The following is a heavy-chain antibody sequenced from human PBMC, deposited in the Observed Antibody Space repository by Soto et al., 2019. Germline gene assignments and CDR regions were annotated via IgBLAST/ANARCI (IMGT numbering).Heavy chain of an antibody. CDR3: ASCQLVQMSRSRWTSGYGMDV. D-gene: IGHD6-13*01. Sequence: QVQLVQSGAEVKKPGSSVKVSCKASGGTFSSYAISWVRQAPGQGLEWMGGIIPIFGTANYAQKFQGRVMITADESTSTAYMELSSLRSEDTAVYYCASCQLVQMSRSRWTSGYGMDVWGQGTTVTVSS. V-gene: IGHV1-69*01. CDR1: GGTFSSYA. J-gene: IGHJ6*02. CDR2: IIPIFGTA.